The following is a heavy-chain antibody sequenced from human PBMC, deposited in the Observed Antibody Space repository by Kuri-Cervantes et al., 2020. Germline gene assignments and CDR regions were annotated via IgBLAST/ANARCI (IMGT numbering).Heavy chain of an antibody. CDR2: ISSSSSTI. CDR3: AREGAGYSSSWYSSGPRSYYYYYGMDV. Sequence: GESLKISCTASGFTFSDYYMNWVRQAPGKGLEWVSYISSSSSTIYYADSVKGRFTISRDNAKNSLYLQMNSLRDEDTAVYYCAREGAGYSSSWYSSGPRSYYYYYGMDVWGQGTTVTVSS. D-gene: IGHD6-13*01. J-gene: IGHJ6*02. CDR1: GFTFSDYY. V-gene: IGHV3-48*02.